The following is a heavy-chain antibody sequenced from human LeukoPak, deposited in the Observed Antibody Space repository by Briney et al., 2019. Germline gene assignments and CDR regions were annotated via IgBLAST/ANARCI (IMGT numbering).Heavy chain of an antibody. CDR2: IYYSGST. Sequence: PSETLSLTCTVSGGSISSSSYYWGWIRQPPGKGLEWIGSIYYSGSTNYNPSLKSRVTISVDTSKNQFSLKLSSVTAADTAVYYCARANSGRRPFDYWGQGTLVTVSS. CDR1: GGSISSSSYY. J-gene: IGHJ4*02. V-gene: IGHV4-39*07. CDR3: ARANSGRRPFDY. D-gene: IGHD3-10*01.